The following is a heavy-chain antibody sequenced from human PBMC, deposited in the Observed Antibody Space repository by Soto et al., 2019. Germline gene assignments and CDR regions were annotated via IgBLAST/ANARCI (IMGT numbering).Heavy chain of an antibody. D-gene: IGHD3-10*01. Sequence: SETLSLTCTVSGGSISSYYWSWIRQPPGKGLEWIGYIYYSGSTNYNPSLKSRVTISVDTSKNQFSLKLSSVTAADTAVYYCARGLITMVRVFFITDYHYYYMDVPAKRTTVTVSS. CDR3: ARGLITMVRVFFITDYHYYYMDV. CDR1: GGSISSYY. V-gene: IGHV4-59*01. J-gene: IGHJ6*03. CDR2: IYYSGST.